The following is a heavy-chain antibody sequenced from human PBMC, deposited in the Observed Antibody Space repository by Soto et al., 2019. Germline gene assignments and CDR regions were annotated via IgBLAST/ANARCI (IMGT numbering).Heavy chain of an antibody. CDR1: GFTFSSYS. D-gene: IGHD6-13*01. Sequence: EVQLVESGGGLVQPGGSLRLSCAASGFTFSSYSMNWVRQAPGKGLEWVSYISSSSSTIYYADSVKGRFTISRDNAKNSLYLQMNSLRAEDTAVYYCARGDFWAAAGTGFDYWGQGTLVTVSS. J-gene: IGHJ4*02. CDR2: ISSSSSTI. CDR3: ARGDFWAAAGTGFDY. V-gene: IGHV3-48*01.